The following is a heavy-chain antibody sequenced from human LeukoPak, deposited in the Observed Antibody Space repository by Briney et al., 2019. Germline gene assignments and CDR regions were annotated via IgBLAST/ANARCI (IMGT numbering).Heavy chain of an antibody. J-gene: IGHJ4*02. CDR1: GGSFSGYY. CDR3: VRSPPHCSGGSCYSGPFDY. D-gene: IGHD2-15*01. Sequence: PSETLSLTCAVYGGSFSGYYWSWIRQPPGKGLEWIGEINHSGSTNYNPSLKSRVTISVDTSKNQFSLKLSSVTAADTAVYYCVRSPPHCSGGSCYSGPFDYWGQGTLVTVSS. V-gene: IGHV4-34*01. CDR2: INHSGST.